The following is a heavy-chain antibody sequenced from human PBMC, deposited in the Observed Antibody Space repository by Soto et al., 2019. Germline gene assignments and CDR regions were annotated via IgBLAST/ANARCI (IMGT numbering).Heavy chain of an antibody. V-gene: IGHV4-39*01. J-gene: IGHJ6*03. CDR1: GGSISSSSYS. CDR2: IYYSAST. CDR3: ASSWGYCSSTSCYSYYYYYYMNV. Sequence: SETLSLTCTVPGGSISSSSYSWGWIRQPPGKGLVWIGRIYYSASTNYTPTLKSRVSISEATSKNQCSLKLISVTAADTAVYYCASSWGYCSSTSCYSYYYYYYMNVWGKRTTVTVSS. D-gene: IGHD2-2*01.